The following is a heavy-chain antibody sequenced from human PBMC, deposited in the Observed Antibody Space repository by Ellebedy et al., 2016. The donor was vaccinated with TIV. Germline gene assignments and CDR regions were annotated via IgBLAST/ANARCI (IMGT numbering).Heavy chain of an antibody. J-gene: IGHJ4*02. CDR2: ISSSSSYI. D-gene: IGHD5-12*01. CDR1: GFTFSGYS. V-gene: IGHV3-21*01. CDR3: VRAPRGQYYFDY. Sequence: GESLKISXAASGFTFSGYSLNWVRQAPGKGLEWVSSISSSSSYIYFTDSVKGRFTISRDNSKNTVYLEMNSLRAEDTAVYYCVRAPRGQYYFDYWGQGTLVTVSS.